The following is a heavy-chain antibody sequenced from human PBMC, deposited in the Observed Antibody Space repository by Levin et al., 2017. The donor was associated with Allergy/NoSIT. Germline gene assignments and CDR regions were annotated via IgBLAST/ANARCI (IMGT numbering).Heavy chain of an antibody. D-gene: IGHD1-7*01. CDR3: ARDFYGSTGPGDAFDI. Sequence: GGSLRLSCAASGFTFSSYSMNWVRQAPGKGLEWVSSISSSSSYIYYADSVKGRFTISRDNAKNSLYLQMNSLRAEDTAVYYCARDFYGSTGPGDAFDIWGQGTMVTVSS. CDR1: GFTFSSYS. CDR2: ISSSSSYI. J-gene: IGHJ3*02. V-gene: IGHV3-21*01.